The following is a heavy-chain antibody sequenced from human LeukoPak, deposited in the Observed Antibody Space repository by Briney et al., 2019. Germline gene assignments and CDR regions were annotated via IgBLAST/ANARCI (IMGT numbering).Heavy chain of an antibody. V-gene: IGHV3-48*03. Sequence: PGGSPRLSCAASGFIFSSYEMNWVREAPRKGLGWVSYINSGGSSIYYAVSVRGRFTISRDNAKNSLYLQMNTLRAEDTAVYYCVRDQGTWEYDFWGQGTLVTVSS. D-gene: IGHD1-1*01. CDR2: INSGGSSI. J-gene: IGHJ4*02. CDR3: VRDQGTWEYDF. CDR1: GFIFSSYE.